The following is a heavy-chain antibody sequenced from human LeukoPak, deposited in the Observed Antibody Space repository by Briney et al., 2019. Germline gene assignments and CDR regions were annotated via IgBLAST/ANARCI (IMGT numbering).Heavy chain of an antibody. CDR1: GYTFTSYD. CDR3: ARGAYDFWAPSHYYYYYMDV. D-gene: IGHD3-3*01. CDR2: MIPNSGNT. J-gene: IGHJ6*03. V-gene: IGHV1-8*01. Sequence: ASVKVSCKASGYTFTSYDINWVRQATGQGLEWMGWMIPNSGNTGYAQKFQGRVTMTRNTSISTAYMELSSLRSEDTAVYYCARGAYDFWAPSHYYYYYMDVWGKGTTVTVSS.